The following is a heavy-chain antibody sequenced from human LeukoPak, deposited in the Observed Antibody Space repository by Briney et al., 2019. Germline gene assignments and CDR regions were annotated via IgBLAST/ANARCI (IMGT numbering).Heavy chain of an antibody. J-gene: IGHJ4*02. V-gene: IGHV4-39*01. Sequence: SETLSLTCTVSGGSISSSNYYWGWIRQPPGKGLEWIGSIYYSGSTYYNPSLKSRVTISVDTSKNQFSLKLSSVTAADTAVYYCARWSGSRASYYFDYWGQGTLVTVSS. CDR2: IYYSGST. CDR1: GGSISSSNYY. D-gene: IGHD6-13*01. CDR3: ARWSGSRASYYFDY.